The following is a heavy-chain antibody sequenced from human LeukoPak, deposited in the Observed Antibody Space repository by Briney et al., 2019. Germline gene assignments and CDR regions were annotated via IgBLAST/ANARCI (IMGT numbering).Heavy chain of an antibody. CDR1: GGSISSGDYY. V-gene: IGHV4-30-4*01. Sequence: SETLSLTCTVSGGSISSGDYYWSWIRQPPGKGLEWIGYIYYSGSTYYNPSLKSRVTISVDTSKNQFSLKLSSVTAADTAVYYCARVLWELLTAFDIWGQGTMVTVSS. CDR3: ARVLWELLTAFDI. J-gene: IGHJ3*02. CDR2: IYYSGST. D-gene: IGHD1-26*01.